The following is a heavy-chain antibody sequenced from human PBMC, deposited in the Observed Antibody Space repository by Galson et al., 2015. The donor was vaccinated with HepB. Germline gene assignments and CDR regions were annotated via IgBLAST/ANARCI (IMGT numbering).Heavy chain of an antibody. D-gene: IGHD5-24*01. Sequence: SVKVSCKASGYSFTRYNINWIRQAPGQGPEWMGWSSGYNGDTRYVQKFQDRVTMTRDTSTGTAYMELTSLRYGDTAVYYCSRGGMATIGVPTFDYWGQGTLVTVSS. J-gene: IGHJ4*02. CDR3: SRGGMATIGVPTFDY. V-gene: IGHV1-18*01. CDR1: GYSFTRYN. CDR2: SSGYNGDT.